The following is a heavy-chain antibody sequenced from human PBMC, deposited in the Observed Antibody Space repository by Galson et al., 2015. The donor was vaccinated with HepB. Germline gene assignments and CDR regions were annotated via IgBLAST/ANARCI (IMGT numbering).Heavy chain of an antibody. V-gene: IGHV3-7*03. D-gene: IGHD6-19*01. CDR3: FSRQSDY. CDR1: GLTFSSHW. Sequence: SLRLSCAASGLTFSSHWMTWVRQAPGKGLEWVANMKPEGIEKFYVDSVKGRFTISRDNAKNSLYLQMSSLRAEDTAVYYCFSRQSDYWGQGTLVTVSS. J-gene: IGHJ4*02. CDR2: MKPEGIEK.